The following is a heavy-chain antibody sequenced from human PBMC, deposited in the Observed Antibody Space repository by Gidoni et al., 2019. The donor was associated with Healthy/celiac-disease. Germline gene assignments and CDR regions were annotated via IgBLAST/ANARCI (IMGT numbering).Heavy chain of an antibody. D-gene: IGHD3-10*01. V-gene: IGHV4-39*01. J-gene: IGHJ6*02. CDR2: IYYSGST. Sequence: QLQLQESGPGLVKPSETLSLTCTVSGGSISSSSYYWGWIRQPPGKGLEWIGSIYYSGSTYYNPSLKSRVTISVDTSKNQFSLKLSSVTAADTAVYYCATPGLLWFRELGDYYYYGMDVWGQGTTVTVSS. CDR3: ATPGLLWFRELGDYYYYGMDV. CDR1: GGSISSSSYY.